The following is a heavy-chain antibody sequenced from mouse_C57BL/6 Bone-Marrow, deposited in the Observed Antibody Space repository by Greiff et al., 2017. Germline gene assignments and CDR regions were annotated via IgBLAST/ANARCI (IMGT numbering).Heavy chain of an antibody. CDR1: GFTFSSYG. J-gene: IGHJ1*03. D-gene: IGHD1-1*01. V-gene: IGHV5-6*01. Sequence: VQLKQSGGDLVKPGGSLKLSCAASGFTFSSYGMSWVRQTPDKRLEWVATISSGGSYTYYPDSVKGRFTISRDNAKNTLYLQMSSLKSEDTAMYYCARPHYYGSIWYFDVWGTGTTVTVSS. CDR2: ISSGGSYT. CDR3: ARPHYYGSIWYFDV.